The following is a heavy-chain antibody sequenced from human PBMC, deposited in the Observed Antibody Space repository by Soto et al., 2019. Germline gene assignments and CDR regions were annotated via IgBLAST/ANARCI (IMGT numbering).Heavy chain of an antibody. CDR3: APHVHCSGGSCHYDAFDI. J-gene: IGHJ3*02. D-gene: IGHD2-15*01. CDR2: IRDGGEST. V-gene: IGHV3-23*01. CDR1: GFIFGNYM. Sequence: EVQLLESGGGLVQPGESLRLSCAFSGFIFGNYMMTWVRQAPGKGLEWVSTIRDGGESTYYADSVQGRFTISRDTSKNTLDLQMDSLGVEDTAVYYCAPHVHCSGGSCHYDAFDIRGQGTMVTVSS.